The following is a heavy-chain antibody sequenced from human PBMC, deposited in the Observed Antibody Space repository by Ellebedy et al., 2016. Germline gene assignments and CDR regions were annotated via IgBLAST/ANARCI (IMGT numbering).Heavy chain of an antibody. CDR1: GGSFSGYY. V-gene: IGHV4-34*01. CDR3: ARFQYQLPADY. J-gene: IGHJ4*02. D-gene: IGHD2-2*01. CDR2: INHSGST. Sequence: SETLSLTXAVYGGSFSGYYWSWIRQPPGKGLEWIGEINHSGSTNYNPSLKSRVTISVDTSKNQFSLKLSSVTAADTAVYYCARFQYQLPADYWGQGTLVTVSS.